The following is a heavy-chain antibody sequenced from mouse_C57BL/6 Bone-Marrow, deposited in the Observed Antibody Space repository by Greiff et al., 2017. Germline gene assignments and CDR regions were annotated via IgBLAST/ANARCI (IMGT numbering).Heavy chain of an antibody. CDR2: ISSGGSYT. J-gene: IGHJ3*01. V-gene: IGHV5-6*02. Sequence: EVKVVESGGDLVKPGGSLKLSCAASGFTFSSYGMSWFRQTPDKRLEGVATISSGGSYTYYPDSVKGLFTISRDNAKKTLYLQMSSLKSEDTAMYCCGRRWLAWFAYWGRGTRVTVSA. D-gene: IGHD2-2*01. CDR1: GFTFSSYG. CDR3: GRRWLAWFAY.